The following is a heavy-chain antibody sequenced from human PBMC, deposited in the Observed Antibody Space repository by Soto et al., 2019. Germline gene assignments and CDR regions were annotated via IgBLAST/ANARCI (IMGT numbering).Heavy chain of an antibody. CDR3: AKERWEFTRYFDS. CDR2: ISKDGNDQ. V-gene: IGHV3-30*18. D-gene: IGHD1-26*01. J-gene: IGHJ4*02. CDR1: GFTFSTYG. Sequence: QVQQEESGGGVVQPGTSLRLSCPASGFTFSTYGMHWVRQAPGKGLEWVAVISKDGNDQYYADSVKGRFTVSRDNSKNTLSLQMNSLRPEDTAFYYCAKERWEFTRYFDSWGQGTLVTVSS.